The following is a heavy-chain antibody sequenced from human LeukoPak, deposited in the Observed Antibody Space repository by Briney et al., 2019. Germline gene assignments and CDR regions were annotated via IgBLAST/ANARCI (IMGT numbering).Heavy chain of an antibody. CDR3: ARDSSGWSKNY. D-gene: IGHD6-13*01. V-gene: IGHV3-33*01. CDR1: GFTFSSYG. J-gene: IGHJ4*02. Sequence: GGSLRLSCAASGFTFSSYGVHWVRQAPGKGLEWVAVIWFDGSNKYYADSVKGRFTISRDNSKNTLYLQMNSLRAEDTAVYYCARDSSGWSKNYWGQGTLVTVSS. CDR2: IWFDGSNK.